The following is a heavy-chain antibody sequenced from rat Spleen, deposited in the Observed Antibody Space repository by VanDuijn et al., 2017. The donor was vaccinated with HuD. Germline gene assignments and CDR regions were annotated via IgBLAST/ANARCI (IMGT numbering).Heavy chain of an antibody. J-gene: IGHJ3*01. CDR2: ISPSGGGP. D-gene: IGHD4-3*01. CDR1: GFIFRNYD. CDR3: VRQDTSGYANWFGF. Sequence: EVQLVESGGGLVQPGRSLELSCAASGFIFRNYDMAWVRQAPTKGLEWVASISPSGGGPYYRDSVMGRFTVSRDNAKSTVHLQMDSLRSEDTATYYCVRQDTSGYANWFGFWGQGTLVTVSS. V-gene: IGHV5S23*01.